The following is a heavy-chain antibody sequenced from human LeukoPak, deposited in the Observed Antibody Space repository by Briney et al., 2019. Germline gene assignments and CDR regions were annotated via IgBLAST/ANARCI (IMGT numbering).Heavy chain of an antibody. CDR1: GFTFKSYE. CDR2: ISSSSATM. D-gene: IGHD1-26*01. V-gene: IGHV3-48*03. J-gene: IGHJ4*02. Sequence: PGGSLTLSCAASGFTFKSYEMNWFRQAPGKGREWVSYISSSSATMYYANSVKGRFTISRDDAKNSLFLQMNSLRAEDTAIYYCAKYPSDSGYWGQGTLVTVSS. CDR3: AKYPSDSGY.